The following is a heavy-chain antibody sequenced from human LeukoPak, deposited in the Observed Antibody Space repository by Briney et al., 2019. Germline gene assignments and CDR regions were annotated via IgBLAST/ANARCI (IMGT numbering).Heavy chain of an antibody. J-gene: IGHJ4*02. V-gene: IGHV4-39*02. CDR3: ARDGDSSSWYDY. CDR2: ICHSGST. Sequence: SETLSLTCTVSGGSISSRNYCWGWFRQSPGKGLEWIAYICHSGSTYYNPSLKSRVTISVDTSKNHFSLMLTSVSAADTAVYYCARDGDSSSWYDYWGQGTLVTVSS. D-gene: IGHD6-13*01. CDR1: GGSISSRNYC.